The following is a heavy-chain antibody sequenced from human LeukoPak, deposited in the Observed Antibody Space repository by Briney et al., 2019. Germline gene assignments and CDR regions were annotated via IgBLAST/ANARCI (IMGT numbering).Heavy chain of an antibody. V-gene: IGHV4-59*01. D-gene: IGHD6-19*01. CDR2: IYYSGTT. Sequence: SETLSLTCTVSGGSISSDYWSWIRQSPGKGLEWIGYIYYSGTTSYNPSLKSRVTISLDTSKNQFSLKLSSVTAADTAVYYCARVPQWLVPFDYWGQGTLVTVSS. CDR1: GGSISSDY. J-gene: IGHJ4*02. CDR3: ARVPQWLVPFDY.